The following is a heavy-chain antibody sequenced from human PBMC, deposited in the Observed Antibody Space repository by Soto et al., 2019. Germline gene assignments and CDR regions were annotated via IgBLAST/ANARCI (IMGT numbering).Heavy chain of an antibody. D-gene: IGHD3-22*01. V-gene: IGHV3-23*01. CDR1: GYNFNKYA. Sequence: PGGSLRLSCVASGYNFNKYAVSWVRQAPGKGLEWVSAIGTSGDNTYYTDSVKGRFTISRDNSKNMLYLQMDSLTAEDTAVYYCPRRAYYFDDTGSHAFDIWGQGTRVTVSS. CDR2: IGTSGDNT. CDR3: PRRAYYFDDTGSHAFDI. J-gene: IGHJ3*02.